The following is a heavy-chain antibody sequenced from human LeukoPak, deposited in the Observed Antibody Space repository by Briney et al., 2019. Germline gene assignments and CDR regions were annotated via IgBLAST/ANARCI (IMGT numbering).Heavy chain of an antibody. V-gene: IGHV4-34*01. CDR3: AXKPXLFGGSAFDI. D-gene: IGHD3-10*02. CDR1: GGSFSGYY. J-gene: IGHJ3*02. CDR2: MNHSGST. Sequence: SETLSLTCAVSGGSFSGYYWSWIRQPPGKGLEWVGEMNHSGSTNYNPSLKSGVTISVYTSTNHFSLKLSSVTAADTAVYYWAXKPXLFGGSAFDISGQGTMVTVSS.